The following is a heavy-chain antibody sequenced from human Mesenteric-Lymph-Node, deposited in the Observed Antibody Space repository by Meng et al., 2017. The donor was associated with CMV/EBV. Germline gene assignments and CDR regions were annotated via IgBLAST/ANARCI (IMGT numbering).Heavy chain of an antibody. CDR2: ITHGGLT. CDR3: ARIEYSSSRDY. J-gene: IGHJ4*02. Sequence: SETLSLTCAVHGGSFADYYWSWLRQAPGKGLEWIGEITHGGLTNYNPSLKSRVTMSLDTSDNHFSLRLTSVTAADTAVYYCARIEYSSSRDYWGQGTLVTVSS. V-gene: IGHV4-34*01. CDR1: GGSFADYY. D-gene: IGHD6-6*01.